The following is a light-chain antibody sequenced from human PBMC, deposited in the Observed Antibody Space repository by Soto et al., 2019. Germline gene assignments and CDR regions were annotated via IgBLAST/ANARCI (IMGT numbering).Light chain of an antibody. CDR2: GAS. J-gene: IGKJ2*01. CDR1: QSVSSSY. V-gene: IGKV3-20*01. Sequence: EIVLTQSPGTLSLSPGERATLSCRASQSVSSSYLAWYQQKPGQAPRLLIYGASSRAPGIPDRFSGSGSGTDVTLTISRLEPADFAVYYCQQYGSSPGYTFGQGTKLEIK. CDR3: QQYGSSPGYT.